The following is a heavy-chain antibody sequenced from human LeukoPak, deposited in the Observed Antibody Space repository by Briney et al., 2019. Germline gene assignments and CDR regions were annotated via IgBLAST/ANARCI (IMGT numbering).Heavy chain of an antibody. Sequence: GGSLRLSCAASGFTFSSYGMHWVRQAPGKGLEWVAVIWYEGSNKYYADSVKGRFTISRDNSKNTLYLQMNSLRAEDTAVYYCARREDIVVVPAAMGGGFDYWGQGTLVTVSS. J-gene: IGHJ4*02. CDR3: ARREDIVVVPAAMGGGFDY. CDR2: IWYEGSNK. V-gene: IGHV3-33*01. D-gene: IGHD2-2*01. CDR1: GFTFSSYG.